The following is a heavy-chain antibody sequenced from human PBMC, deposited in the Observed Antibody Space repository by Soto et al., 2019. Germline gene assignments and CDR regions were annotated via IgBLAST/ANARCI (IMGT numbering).Heavy chain of an antibody. D-gene: IGHD2-2*02. CDR3: ARGQGAAIGGCYYHGMDV. Sequence: GGSLRLSCAASGFIFSGSAIHWVRQASGKGLEWVGRIRSRANNFATSSAASVKGRFTFSRDDSKNTAYLQMNTLKPEDTAVYYCARGQGAAIGGCYYHGMDVWGRGTTGTVSS. CDR2: IRSRANNFAT. J-gene: IGHJ6*02. V-gene: IGHV3-73*01. CDR1: GFIFSGSA.